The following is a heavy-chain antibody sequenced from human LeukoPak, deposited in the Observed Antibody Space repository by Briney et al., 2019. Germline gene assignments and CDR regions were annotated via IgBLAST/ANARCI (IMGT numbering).Heavy chain of an antibody. D-gene: IGHD3-22*01. Sequence: GGSLRLSCAASGFTFDDYAMHWVRQAPGKGLEWVSGISWNSGSIGYADSVKGRFTISRDNAKNSLYLQMNSLRAEDTALYYCAKDRGSEYYYDSSGFDYWGQGTLVTVSS. CDR1: GFTFDDYA. CDR2: ISWNSGSI. CDR3: AKDRGSEYYYDSSGFDY. J-gene: IGHJ4*02. V-gene: IGHV3-9*01.